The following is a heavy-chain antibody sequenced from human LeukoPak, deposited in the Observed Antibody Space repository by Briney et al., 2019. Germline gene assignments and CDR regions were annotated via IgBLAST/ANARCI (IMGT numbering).Heavy chain of an antibody. CDR2: IYSGGST. V-gene: IGHV3-53*01. CDR1: GFTVSSNY. D-gene: IGHD6-19*01. CDR3: ARGRFSSGWHFDY. Sequence: PGGSLRLSCAASGFTVSSNYMSWVRQAPGKGLEWVSLIYSGGSTHYADSVKGRFTISRDNSKNTLYLQMNSLSADDTAVYYCARGRFSSGWHFDYWGQGTLVSVSS. J-gene: IGHJ4*02.